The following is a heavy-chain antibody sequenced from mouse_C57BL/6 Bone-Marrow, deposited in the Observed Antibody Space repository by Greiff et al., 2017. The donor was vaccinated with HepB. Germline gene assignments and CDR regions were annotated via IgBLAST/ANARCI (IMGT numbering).Heavy chain of an antibody. V-gene: IGHV1-81*01. CDR3: ARGYGSSDDFDY. Sequence: VQLQQSGAELARPGASVKLSCKASGYTFTSYGISWVKQSTGQGLEWIGEIYPRSGNTNYNEKFKGKATLTADKSSSTAYMQLRSLTSEDSAVYFCARGYGSSDDFDYWGQGTTLTVSS. D-gene: IGHD1-1*01. CDR1: GYTFTSYG. J-gene: IGHJ2*01. CDR2: IYPRSGNT.